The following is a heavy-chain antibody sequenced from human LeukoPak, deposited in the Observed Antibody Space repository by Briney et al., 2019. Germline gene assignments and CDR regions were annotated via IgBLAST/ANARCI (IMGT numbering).Heavy chain of an antibody. V-gene: IGHV4-59*01. Sequence: PSETLSLTCTVSGGSIKNSYWSWIRQSPGKGLKWIGYIYDTGTTNYNPSFKSRATISVDTSKNQVSLRVNSATAADTAVYYCARWDRSTWAFDYWGQGALVTVSS. CDR2: IYDTGTT. CDR3: ARWDRSTWAFDY. D-gene: IGHD2-2*01. J-gene: IGHJ4*02. CDR1: GGSIKNSY.